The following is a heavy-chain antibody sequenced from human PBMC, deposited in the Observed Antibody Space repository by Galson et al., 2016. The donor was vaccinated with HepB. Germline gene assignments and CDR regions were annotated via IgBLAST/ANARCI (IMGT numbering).Heavy chain of an antibody. J-gene: IGHJ6*02. CDR1: GDSISSSSYY. CDR3: AGRYCNSTTCYVGAAFNYYVLDV. D-gene: IGHD2-2*01. CDR2: VYYSGSS. V-gene: IGHV4-39*01. Sequence: SETLSLTCPVSGDSISSSSYYWVWIRQPPGKGLEWIGSVYYSGSSYYNTSPKRRVTIAADTSKNEFSLKLGSVTAADTAVYYLAGRYCNSTTCYVGAAFNYYVLDVWGQGTTVTVSS.